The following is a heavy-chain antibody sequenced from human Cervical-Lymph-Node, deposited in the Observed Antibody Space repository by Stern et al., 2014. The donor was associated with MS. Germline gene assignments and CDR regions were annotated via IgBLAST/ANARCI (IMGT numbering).Heavy chain of an antibody. V-gene: IGHV4-30-4*01. CDR1: GGPISSGDNY. Sequence: QVQLQESGPGLVKPSQTLSLTCTVSGGPISSGDNYWSWIRQHPGKGPEWIGYIHYSGGTYFNPSLKSRATISADTSKNQFSLKLNSMTAADTAVYYCARVPDYGDAFFDYWGQGILVTVSS. J-gene: IGHJ4*02. CDR3: ARVPDYGDAFFDY. CDR2: IHYSGGT. D-gene: IGHD4-17*01.